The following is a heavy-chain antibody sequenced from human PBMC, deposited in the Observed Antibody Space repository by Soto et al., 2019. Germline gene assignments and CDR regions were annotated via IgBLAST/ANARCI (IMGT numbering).Heavy chain of an antibody. CDR2: ISYDGSNK. J-gene: IGHJ6*02. CDR1: GFTFSSYA. V-gene: IGHV3-30-3*01. D-gene: IGHD6-19*01. Sequence: VQLVESGGGVVQPGRSLRLSCAASGFTFSSYAMHWVRQAPGKGLEWVAVISYDGSNKYYADSVKGRFTISRDNSKNTLYLQMNSLRAEDTAVYYCARGFGIAVAGHLGGYYGMDVWGQGTTVTVSS. CDR3: ARGFGIAVAGHLGGYYGMDV.